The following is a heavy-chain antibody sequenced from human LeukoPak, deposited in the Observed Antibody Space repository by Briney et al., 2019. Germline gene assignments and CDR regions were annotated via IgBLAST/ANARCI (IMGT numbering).Heavy chain of an antibody. CDR1: GYSISSGYY. CDR2: IYRSGST. CDR3: ATTTIRLGY. J-gene: IGHJ4*02. D-gene: IGHD1-26*01. Sequence: SETLSLTCTVSGYSISSGYYWVWIRQPPGKGLEWIGSIYRSGSTNYNPSLKSRVTISVDTSKNQFSLKLSSVTAADTAVYYCATTTIRLGYWGQGTLVTVSS. V-gene: IGHV4-38-2*02.